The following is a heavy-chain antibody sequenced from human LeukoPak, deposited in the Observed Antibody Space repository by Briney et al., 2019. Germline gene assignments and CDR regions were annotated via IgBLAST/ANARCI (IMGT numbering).Heavy chain of an antibody. V-gene: IGHV3-30-3*01. CDR1: DFSFNRYL. D-gene: IGHD3-22*01. Sequence: GKSLRLSCVVSDFSFNRYLMHWVRQAPGKGLEWVTSISDDGTNKYYSDSVRGRFTISRDNSKSTLYLQMNSLRAEDTAVYYCARAPAMIAALFDYWGQGTLVTVSS. J-gene: IGHJ4*02. CDR3: ARAPAMIAALFDY. CDR2: ISDDGTNK.